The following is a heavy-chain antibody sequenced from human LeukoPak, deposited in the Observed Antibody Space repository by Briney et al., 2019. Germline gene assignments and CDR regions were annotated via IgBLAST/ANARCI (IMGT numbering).Heavy chain of an antibody. CDR1: GGSISSSSYY. CDR3: ARALFDYYYYYMDV. J-gene: IGHJ6*03. CDR2: IYYSGST. Sequence: SETLSLTCTVSGGSISSSSYYWGWIRQPPGKGLEWIGSIYYSGSTYYNPSLKSRVTISVDTSKNQFSLKLSSVTAAVTAVYYCARALFDYYYYYMDVWGKGTTVTVSS. D-gene: IGHD3-3*01. V-gene: IGHV4-39*01.